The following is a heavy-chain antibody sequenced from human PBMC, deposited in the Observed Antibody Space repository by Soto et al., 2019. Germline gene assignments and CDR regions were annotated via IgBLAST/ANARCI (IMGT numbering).Heavy chain of an antibody. J-gene: IGHJ4*02. CDR2: IYYSGST. Sequence: SETLSLTCTVSGGSISSYYWSWIRQPPGKGLEWIGYIYYSGSTNYNPSLKSRVTISVDTSKNQFSLKLSPVTAADTAVYYCARSIAAASFDYWGQGTLVTVSS. V-gene: IGHV4-59*01. CDR3: ARSIAAASFDY. D-gene: IGHD6-13*01. CDR1: GGSISSYY.